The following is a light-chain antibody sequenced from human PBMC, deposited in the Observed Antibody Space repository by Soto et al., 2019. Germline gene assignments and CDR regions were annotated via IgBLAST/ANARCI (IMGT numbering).Light chain of an antibody. V-gene: IGKV1-9*01. CDR1: QGISSS. J-gene: IGKJ4*01. Sequence: DIQLTQSPSFLSASVGDRVTITCRASQGISSSLAWYQQRAGKAPKFLIYAALTLQSGAPSRFSGSGSGTEFALTITSLQPEDSATYYCQQLKSYPLTFGGGTKVESK. CDR3: QQLKSYPLT. CDR2: AAL.